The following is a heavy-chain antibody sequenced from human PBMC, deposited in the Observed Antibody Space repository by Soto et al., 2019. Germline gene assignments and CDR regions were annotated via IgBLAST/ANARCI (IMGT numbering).Heavy chain of an antibody. V-gene: IGHV3-15*01. CDR1: GFMFSSAL. CDR2: IKSKRDGGTT. D-gene: IGHD1-26*01. Sequence: HLVESGGGLVKQGGSLRLSCAASGFMFSSALMSWVRQAPGKGLEWVGRIKSKRDGGTTDYAPPVKGRFVISRDDSKNTLYLQMNSLKPDDTAVYYCVEGWDDFWGQGTLVAVSS. CDR3: VEGWDDF. J-gene: IGHJ4*02.